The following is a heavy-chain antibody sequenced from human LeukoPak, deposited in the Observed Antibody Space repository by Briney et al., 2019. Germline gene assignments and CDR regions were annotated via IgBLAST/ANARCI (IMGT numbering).Heavy chain of an antibody. D-gene: IGHD2-15*01. CDR1: GYTFTDYF. CDR3: ARDILGRSNGGSNYFGMDV. V-gene: IGHV1-2*02. J-gene: IGHJ6*02. CDR2: INVYSGGA. Sequence: ASVKVSCKASGYTFTDYFMHWVRQAPGQGLEWMGCINVYSGGAHYAQKFQGRLSMTRDTSLNTAYMELSSLRSDDTAVYYCARDILGRSNGGSNYFGMDVWGQGTTVTVSS.